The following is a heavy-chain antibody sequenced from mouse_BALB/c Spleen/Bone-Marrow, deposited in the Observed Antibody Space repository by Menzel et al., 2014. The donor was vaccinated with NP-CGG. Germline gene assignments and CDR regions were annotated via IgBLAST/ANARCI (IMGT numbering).Heavy chain of an antibody. CDR1: GFTFSSYA. D-gene: IGHD1-1*01. Sequence: EVKVVESGGGLVKPGGSLKLSCAASGFTFSSYAMSWVRQTPGKRLEWVASISSGGSTYYPDSVKGRFTISRDNARNILYLQMSSLRSEDTAMYYCARDGSSYYAMDYWGQGTSGTVSS. J-gene: IGHJ4*01. CDR3: ARDGSSYYAMDY. V-gene: IGHV5-6-5*01. CDR2: ISSGGST.